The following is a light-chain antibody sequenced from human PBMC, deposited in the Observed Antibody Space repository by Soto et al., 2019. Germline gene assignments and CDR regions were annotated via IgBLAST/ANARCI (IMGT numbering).Light chain of an antibody. CDR3: SSYTTSTTHVV. CDR2: EVS. Sequence: QSVLNQTASVSGSPGQSITISCTGTSSDVGAYNYVSWFQQHPGKVPKLMIYEVSNRPSGISDRFSASKSGNTASLTISGLQAEDEADYYCSSYTTSTTHVVFGGGTKVTVL. V-gene: IGLV2-14*01. J-gene: IGLJ2*01. CDR1: SSDVGAYNY.